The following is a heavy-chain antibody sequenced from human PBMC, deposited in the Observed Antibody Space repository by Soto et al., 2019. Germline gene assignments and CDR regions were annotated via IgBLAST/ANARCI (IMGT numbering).Heavy chain of an antibody. CDR3: ARGGLGFSL. CDR1: GLTFRSYG. V-gene: IGHV3-33*01. D-gene: IGHD2-15*01. Sequence: FLRISFSASGLTFRSYGMQWVRQAPGKGLEWVAVIWYDGSNKYYSDSVKGRFTISRDNSKNRLYLQMNSLRAEDKAVYYCARGGLGFSLWGQGTLVTVSS. J-gene: IGHJ4*02. CDR2: IWYDGSNK.